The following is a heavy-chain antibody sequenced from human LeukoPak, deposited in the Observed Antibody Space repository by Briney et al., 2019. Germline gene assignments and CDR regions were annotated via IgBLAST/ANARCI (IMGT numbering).Heavy chain of an antibody. CDR3: AKDLIVATTNYYYYMDV. J-gene: IGHJ6*03. V-gene: IGHV3-23*01. CDR1: GFTFSSYS. D-gene: IGHD5-12*01. CDR2: ISGSGGST. Sequence: GGSLRLSCAASGFTFSSYSMNWVRQAPGKGLEWVSAISGSGGSTYYADSVKGRFTISRDNSKNTLYLQMNSLRAEDTAVYYCAKDLIVATTNYYYYMDVWGKGITVTISS.